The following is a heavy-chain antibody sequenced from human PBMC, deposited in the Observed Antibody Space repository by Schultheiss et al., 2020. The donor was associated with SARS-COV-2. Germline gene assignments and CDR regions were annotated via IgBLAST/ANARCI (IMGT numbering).Heavy chain of an antibody. CDR3: ARETGFYCSSTSCYPYYYYYMDV. CDR2: INHSGST. CDR1: GGSISSYY. Sequence: SETLSLTCTVSGGSISSYYWSWIRQPPGKGLEWIGEINHSGSTNYNPSLKSRVTISVDTSKNQFSLKLSSVTAADTAVYYCARETGFYCSSTSCYPYYYYYMDVWGKGTTVTVSS. J-gene: IGHJ6*03. V-gene: IGHV4-34*01. D-gene: IGHD2-2*01.